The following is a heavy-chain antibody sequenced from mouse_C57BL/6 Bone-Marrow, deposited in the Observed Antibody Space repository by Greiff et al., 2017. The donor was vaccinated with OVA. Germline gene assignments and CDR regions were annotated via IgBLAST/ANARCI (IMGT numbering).Heavy chain of an antibody. J-gene: IGHJ1*03. CDR1: GFTFSDYY. Sequence: EVHLVESEGGLVQPGSSMKLSCTASGFTFSDYYMAWVRQVPEKGLEWVANINYDGSSTYYLDSLKSRFIISRDNAKNILYLQMSSLKSEDTATYYCARGGRVYWYFDVWGTGTTVTVSS. CDR3: ARGGRVYWYFDV. V-gene: IGHV5-16*01. CDR2: INYDGSST.